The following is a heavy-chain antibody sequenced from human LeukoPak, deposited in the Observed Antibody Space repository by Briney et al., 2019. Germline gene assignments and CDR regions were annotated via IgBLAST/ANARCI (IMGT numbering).Heavy chain of an antibody. D-gene: IGHD5-18*01. CDR2: IYPGDSDT. J-gene: IGHJ4*02. V-gene: IGHV5-51*01. CDR1: GYSFTRYW. CDR3: ARLDSTMFDS. Sequence: GESLKISCKGSGYSFTRYWIGLVRQMPGKGLEWMGIIYPGDSDTRYSPSFQGQVSMSADKSSSTAYVQWSSLKASDTAIYYCARLDSTMFDSWGQGTLVTVSS.